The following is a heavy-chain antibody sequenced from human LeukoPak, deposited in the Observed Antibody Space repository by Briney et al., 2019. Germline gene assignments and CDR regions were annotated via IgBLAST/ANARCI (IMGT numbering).Heavy chain of an antibody. Sequence: GASVKVSCKASGGTFSSYAISWVRQAPGQGLEWMGRIIPIFGTANYAQTFQGRVTITTDESTSTAYMELSSLRSEDTAVYYCARVHLGSSWSFDYWGQGTLATVSS. CDR2: IIPIFGTA. CDR1: GGTFSSYA. D-gene: IGHD6-13*01. V-gene: IGHV1-69*05. CDR3: ARVHLGSSWSFDY. J-gene: IGHJ4*02.